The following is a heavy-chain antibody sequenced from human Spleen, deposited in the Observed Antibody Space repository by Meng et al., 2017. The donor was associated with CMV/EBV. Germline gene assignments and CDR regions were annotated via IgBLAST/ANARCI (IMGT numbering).Heavy chain of an antibody. D-gene: IGHD3-22*01. CDR2: ISGSGGST. J-gene: IGHJ3*02. CDR1: GFTFSSYG. Sequence: SGFTFSSYGMRCVRQAPGKGLEWVSAISGSGGSTYYADSMKGRFTISRDNSKNTLYLQMNSLRAEDTAVYYCAKDKWLLSPDAFDIWGQGTMVTVSS. CDR3: AKDKWLLSPDAFDI. V-gene: IGHV3-23*01.